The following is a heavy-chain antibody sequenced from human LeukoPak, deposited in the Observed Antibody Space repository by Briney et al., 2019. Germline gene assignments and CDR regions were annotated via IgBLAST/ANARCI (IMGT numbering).Heavy chain of an antibody. Sequence: SETLSLTCAVYGGSFSGYYWSWIRQPPGKELEWIGEINHSGSTNYNPSLKSRVTISVDTSKNQFSLKLSSVTAADTAVYYCARHLIAVAGRGFDYWGQGTLVTVSS. CDR3: ARHLIAVAGRGFDY. V-gene: IGHV4-34*01. J-gene: IGHJ4*02. D-gene: IGHD6-19*01. CDR2: INHSGST. CDR1: GGSFSGYY.